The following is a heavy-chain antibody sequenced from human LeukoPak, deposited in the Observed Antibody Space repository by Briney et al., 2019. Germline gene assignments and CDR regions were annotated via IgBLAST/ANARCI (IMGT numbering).Heavy chain of an antibody. CDR2: IIPIFGTA. V-gene: IGHV1-69*05. J-gene: IGHJ2*01. CDR3: ARAPSWGSYWYFDL. D-gene: IGHD7-27*01. Sequence: GASVKVSCKASGYTFTSYGISWVRQAPGQGLEWMGGIIPIFGTANYAQKFQGRVTITTDESTSTAYMELSSLRSEDTAVYYCARAPSWGSYWYFDLWGRGTLVTVSS. CDR1: GYTFTSYG.